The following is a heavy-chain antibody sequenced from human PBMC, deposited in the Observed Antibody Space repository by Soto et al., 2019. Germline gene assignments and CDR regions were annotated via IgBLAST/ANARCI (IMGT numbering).Heavy chain of an antibody. CDR3: AKARTIVIMDYFAY. Sequence: GGSLRLSCAVSGFTFSSYAMSWVRQAPGKGLEWVSTISGSGGSTYYADSVKGRFTISRDNSKNTLYLQMNSLRAEDTAVYYCAKARTIVIMDYFAYWGQGTPVTVSS. V-gene: IGHV3-23*01. CDR1: GFTFSSYA. J-gene: IGHJ4*02. CDR2: ISGSGGST. D-gene: IGHD4-4*01.